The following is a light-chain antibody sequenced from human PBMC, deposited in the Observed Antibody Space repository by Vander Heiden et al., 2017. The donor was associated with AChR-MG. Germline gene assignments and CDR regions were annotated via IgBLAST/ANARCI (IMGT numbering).Light chain of an antibody. CDR1: SSDVGTYNL. J-gene: IGLJ3*02. Sequence: QSALTQPASVSGSPGQSITISCTGTSSDVGTYNLVSWYQQYSGEAPKLIIYEGRKRPSGISDRFSGSISGNTASLTISGLQADDDGHYYCCSYAGGRAPWVFGGGTKVTVL. CDR2: EGR. V-gene: IGLV2-23*01. CDR3: CSYAGGRAPWV.